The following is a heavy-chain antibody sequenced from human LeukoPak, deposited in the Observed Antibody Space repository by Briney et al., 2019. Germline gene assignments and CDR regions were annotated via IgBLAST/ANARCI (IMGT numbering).Heavy chain of an antibody. CDR3: ATVPPRYCSSTSCYRWFDP. CDR2: FDPEDGET. J-gene: IGHJ5*02. V-gene: IGHV1-24*01. D-gene: IGHD2-2*02. Sequence: VASVKVSCKVSGYTLTELSMHWVRQAPGKGLEWMGGFDPEDGETIYAQKFQGRVTMTEDTSTDTAYMELSSLRSEDTAVYYCATVPPRYCSSTSCYRWFDPWAREPWSPSPQ. CDR1: GYTLTELS.